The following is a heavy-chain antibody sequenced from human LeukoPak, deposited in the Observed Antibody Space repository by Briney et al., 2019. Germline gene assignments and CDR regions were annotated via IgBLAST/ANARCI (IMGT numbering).Heavy chain of an antibody. Sequence: SETLSLTCTVSGGSISSYYWSWIRQPPGKGLEWIGEINHSGSTNYNPSLKSRVTISVDTSKNQFSLKLSSVTAADTAVYYCARVQGDYVHFDYWGQGTLVTVSS. CDR1: GGSISSYY. CDR2: INHSGST. V-gene: IGHV4-34*01. J-gene: IGHJ4*02. D-gene: IGHD4-17*01. CDR3: ARVQGDYVHFDY.